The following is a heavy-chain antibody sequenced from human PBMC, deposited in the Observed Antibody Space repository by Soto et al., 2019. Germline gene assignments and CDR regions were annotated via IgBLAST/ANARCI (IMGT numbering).Heavy chain of an antibody. CDR1: GGSISSGGYS. CDR3: ARTPDI. Sequence: QLQLQESGSGLVKPSQTLSLTCAVSGGSISSGGYSWRWIRQPPGKGLEWIGYIYYGSTYYNPSLKSRVTISVDRSNNQFSLKLSSVTAADTAVYYCARTPDIWGQGTMVTVSS. J-gene: IGHJ3*02. V-gene: IGHV4-30-2*01. CDR2: IYYGST.